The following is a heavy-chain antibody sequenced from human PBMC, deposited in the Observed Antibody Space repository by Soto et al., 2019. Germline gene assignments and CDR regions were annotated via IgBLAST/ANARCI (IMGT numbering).Heavy chain of an antibody. D-gene: IGHD3-22*01. V-gene: IGHV4-39*01. CDR3: AWNYYDSSGYFIFFDY. CDR1: GGSISSSSYY. Sequence: SETLSLTCTVSGGSISSSSYYWGWIRQPPGKGLEWIGSIYYSGSTYYNPSLKSRVTISVDTSKNQFSLKLSSVTAADTAVYYCAWNYYDSSGYFIFFDYWGQGTLVTVSS. CDR2: IYYSGST. J-gene: IGHJ4*02.